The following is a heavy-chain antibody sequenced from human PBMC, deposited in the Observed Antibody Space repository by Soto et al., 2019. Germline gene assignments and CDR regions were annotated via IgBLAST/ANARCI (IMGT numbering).Heavy chain of an antibody. CDR1: GFTFSSYA. D-gene: IGHD5-18*01. CDR3: AKAGRRGYSYGKSFDY. J-gene: IGHJ4*02. CDR2: ISGSGGST. V-gene: IGHV3-23*01. Sequence: EVQLLESGGGLVQPGGSLRLSCAASGFTFSSYAMSWVRQAPGKGLEWVSAISGSGGSTYYADSVKGRFTISRDNSKNTLYLQMNGLRAADTAVYYCAKAGRRGYSYGKSFDYWGEGTLVTVSS.